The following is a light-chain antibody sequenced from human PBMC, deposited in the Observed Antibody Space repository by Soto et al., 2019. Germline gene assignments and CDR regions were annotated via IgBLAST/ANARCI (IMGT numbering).Light chain of an antibody. J-gene: IGLJ1*01. CDR1: SSGIGGYNY. Sequence: QSALTQPASVSGSPGQSITISCTGTSSGIGGYNYVSWYQQHPGKAPKLMIYEVSNRPSGVSNRFSGSKSGNTASLTISGLQAEDEADYYCCSYTGSSTYVFGTGTKLTVL. CDR3: CSYTGSSTYV. CDR2: EVS. V-gene: IGLV2-14*01.